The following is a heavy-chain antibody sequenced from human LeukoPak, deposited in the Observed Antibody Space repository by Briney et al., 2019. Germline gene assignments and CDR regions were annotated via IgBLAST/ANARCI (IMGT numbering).Heavy chain of an antibody. V-gene: IGHV1-18*01. CDR2: ISAYNGNT. D-gene: IGHD3-3*01. J-gene: IGHJ4*02. Sequence: ASVKVSCKASSYTFTTYGISWVRQAPGQGLEWMGWISAYNGNTHYAQKFQGRVTMTRDTPTSTVYMELRSLRSDDTAVYYCASEREGLGVVFFAYWGQGTLVTVSS. CDR3: ASEREGLGVVFFAY. CDR1: SYTFTTYG.